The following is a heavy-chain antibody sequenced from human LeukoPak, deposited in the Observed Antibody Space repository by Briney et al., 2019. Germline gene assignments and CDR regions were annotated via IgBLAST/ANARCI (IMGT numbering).Heavy chain of an antibody. V-gene: IGHV3-53*01. Sequence: GGSLRLSCATSGLTFSSNYMSWVRQAPGKGLEWVSVIYDSGTTYYADSVRGRFIISRDNSKNSMYLQMNSLRAEDTAIYYCARILAEYFQHWGQGTLVTVSS. CDR1: GLTFSSNY. CDR2: IYDSGTT. CDR3: ARILAEYFQH. J-gene: IGHJ1*01.